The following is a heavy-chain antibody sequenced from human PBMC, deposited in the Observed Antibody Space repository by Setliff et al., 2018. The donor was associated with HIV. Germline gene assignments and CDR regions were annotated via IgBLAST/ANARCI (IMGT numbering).Heavy chain of an antibody. CDR3: ARTIASRPKYYYYAMDF. J-gene: IGHJ6*02. CDR1: GYSFTSYW. Sequence: PGESLKISCKGSGYSFTSYWVAWVRQMPGKGLEWMGIIYPDDSDTRYSPSFQDLVTISVDKSISTAYLQWSSLKASDTAMYYCARTIASRPKYYYYAMDFWGQGTTVTVSS. V-gene: IGHV5-51*01. CDR2: IYPDDSDT. D-gene: IGHD6-6*01.